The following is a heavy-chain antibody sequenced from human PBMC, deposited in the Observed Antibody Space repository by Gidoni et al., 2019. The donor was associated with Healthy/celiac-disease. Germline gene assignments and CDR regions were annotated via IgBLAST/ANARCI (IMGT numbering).Heavy chain of an antibody. Sequence: EVQLVESGGGLVKPGGSLRLSCAASGFTFSSYSMNWVRQAPGKGLEWVSSISSSSSYIYYVDSVKGRFTISRDNAKNSLYLQMNSLRAEDTAVYYCARDNQGTSDYWGQGTLVTVSS. V-gene: IGHV3-21*01. CDR3: ARDNQGTSDY. CDR1: GFTFSSYS. J-gene: IGHJ4*02. CDR2: ISSSSSYI. D-gene: IGHD2-2*01.